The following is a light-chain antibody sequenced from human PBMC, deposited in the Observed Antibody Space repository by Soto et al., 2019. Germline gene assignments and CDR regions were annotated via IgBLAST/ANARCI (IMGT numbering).Light chain of an antibody. V-gene: IGLV1-40*01. CDR2: GNS. J-gene: IGLJ2*01. Sequence: QTVVTQPPSVSGAPGQRVTISCTGSSSNIGAGYDVHWYQQLPGTAPKLLIYGNSNRPSGVPDRFSGSKSGTSASLAITGLQAEDEADYYCAAWDDSLNGVTFGGGTKVTVL. CDR1: SSNIGAGYD. CDR3: AAWDDSLNGVT.